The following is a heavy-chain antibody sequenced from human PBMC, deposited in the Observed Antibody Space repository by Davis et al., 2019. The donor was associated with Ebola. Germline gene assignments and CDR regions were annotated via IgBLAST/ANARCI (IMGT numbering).Heavy chain of an antibody. CDR3: ARGLGTPYCSGGSCYSLRYYYYYMDV. D-gene: IGHD2-15*01. CDR2: ISYDGSNK. V-gene: IGHV3-30*03. Sequence: GESLKISCAASGFTFSSYSMNWVRQAPGKGLEWVAVISYDGSNKYYADSVKGRFTISRDNSKNTLYLQMNSLRAEDTAVYYCARGLGTPYCSGGSCYSLRYYYYYMDVWGKGTTVTVSS. CDR1: GFTFSSYS. J-gene: IGHJ6*03.